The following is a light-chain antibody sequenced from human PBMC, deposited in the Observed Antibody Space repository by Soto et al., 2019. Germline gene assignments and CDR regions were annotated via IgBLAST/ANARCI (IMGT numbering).Light chain of an antibody. Sequence: DIQLTQSPSFLSASVGDRVTITCRASQGISSYLAWYQQKPGKAPKLLIYAASTLQSGVPSRFSGSGSGTEFTLTIGSLQPEDFATYSCQQLNSYPSTFGQGTRLEIK. CDR1: QGISSY. J-gene: IGKJ5*01. V-gene: IGKV1-9*01. CDR3: QQLNSYPST. CDR2: AAS.